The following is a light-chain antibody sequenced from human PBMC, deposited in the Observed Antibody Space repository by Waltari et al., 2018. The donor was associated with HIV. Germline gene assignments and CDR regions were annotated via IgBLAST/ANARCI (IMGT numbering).Light chain of an antibody. CDR2: DVS. CDR3: SSYTSSSARV. V-gene: IGLV2-14*03. CDR1: SSDVGGYNY. Sequence: QSALTQPASVSGSPGQSITISCTGTSSDVGGYNYVSWYQQQPGKAPKLMIYDVSNRPSVVSNRFSCSKSGNTASLTISGLQAEDEADYYCSSYTSSSARVFGGGTKLTVL. J-gene: IGLJ3*02.